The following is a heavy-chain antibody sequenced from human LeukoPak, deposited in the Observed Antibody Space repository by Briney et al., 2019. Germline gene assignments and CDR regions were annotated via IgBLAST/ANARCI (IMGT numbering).Heavy chain of an antibody. CDR2: IYPGDSDT. CDR1: GYSFTSYW. Sequence: GESLKISCKGSGYSFTSYWIGWVRQLPGKGLEWMGIIYPGDSDTRYSPSFQGRVTISADKSISTAYLQWSSLKASDTAMYYCARRVAVAGNYYGMDVWGQGTTVTVSS. V-gene: IGHV5-51*01. J-gene: IGHJ6*02. D-gene: IGHD6-19*01. CDR3: ARRVAVAGNYYGMDV.